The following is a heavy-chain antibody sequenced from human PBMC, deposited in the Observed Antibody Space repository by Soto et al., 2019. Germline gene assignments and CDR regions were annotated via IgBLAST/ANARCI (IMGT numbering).Heavy chain of an antibody. V-gene: IGHV4-61*01. CDR3: DSDRPSHAYGVIYFDF. J-gene: IGHJ4*02. D-gene: IGHD4-17*01. Sequence: SETLSLTCTVSGGSVSSGSYYWSWIRQPTGKGLEWSGYIYYSGSTNYNPSHKSRVTISVDTYNNQFSLKLSSVTAAATAVYYCDSDRPSHAYGVIYFDFWGQGTLVTVSS. CDR1: GGSVSSGSYY. CDR2: IYYSGST.